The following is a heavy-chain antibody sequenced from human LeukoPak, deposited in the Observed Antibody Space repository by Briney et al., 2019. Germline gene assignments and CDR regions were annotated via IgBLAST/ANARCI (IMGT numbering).Heavy chain of an antibody. V-gene: IGHV4-59*01. CDR2: IYYSGST. D-gene: IGHD2-2*01. CDR3: ARTTEDCSSTSCYQYWFDP. Sequence: SETLSLTCTVSGGSISSYYWSWIRQTPGKGLEWIGYIYYSGSTSYNPSLKSRVTMSVDTSKKQISLKVRSVTAADTAVYYCARTTEDCSSTSCYQYWFDPWGQGTLVTVSS. J-gene: IGHJ5*02. CDR1: GGSISSYY.